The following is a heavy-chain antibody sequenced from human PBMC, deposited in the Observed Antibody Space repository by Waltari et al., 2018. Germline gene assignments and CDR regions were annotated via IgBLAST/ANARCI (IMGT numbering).Heavy chain of an antibody. V-gene: IGHV4-34*12. CDR2: VMYGGTT. CDR3: AKQVAGSGWYLG. J-gene: IGHJ4*02. CDR1: GGSLSGYY. Sequence: QVRLQQWGAGLLKPSETLSLTCVVSGGSLSGYYWSWIRQPPGKGLEWMGEVMYGGTTNYNTSSKSRITVSIDTSNNQFSLNLNSVTAAGTAVYYWAKQVAGSGWYLGWGQGTLVSVSS. D-gene: IGHD6-19*01.